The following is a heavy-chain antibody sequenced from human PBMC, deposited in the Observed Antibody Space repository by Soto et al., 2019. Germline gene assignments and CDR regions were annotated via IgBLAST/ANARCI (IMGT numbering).Heavy chain of an antibody. CDR2: INPNSGGT. Sequence: GASVKVSCKASGYTFTGYYMHWVRQAPGQGLEWMGWINPNSGGTNYAQKFQGWVTMTRDTSISTAYMELSRLRSDDTAVYYCARDRGAHNDILTGRSDYYYYGMDVWGQGTTVSLSS. D-gene: IGHD3-9*01. CDR1: GYTFTGYY. V-gene: IGHV1-2*04. J-gene: IGHJ6*02. CDR3: ARDRGAHNDILTGRSDYYYYGMDV.